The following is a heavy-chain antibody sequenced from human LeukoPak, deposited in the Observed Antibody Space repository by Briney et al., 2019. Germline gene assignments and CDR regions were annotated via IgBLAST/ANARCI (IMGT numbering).Heavy chain of an antibody. D-gene: IGHD5-18*01. CDR2: IYSGGST. V-gene: IGHV3-53*05. J-gene: IGHJ4*02. CDR3: AKDGGYSYGDFDY. CDR1: GFTVSSNY. Sequence: GGSLRLSCAASGFTVSSNYMSWVRQAPGKGLEWVSVIYSGGSTYYADSVKGRFTISRDNAKNSLYLQMNSLRAEDTALYYCAKDGGYSYGDFDYWGQGTLVTVSS.